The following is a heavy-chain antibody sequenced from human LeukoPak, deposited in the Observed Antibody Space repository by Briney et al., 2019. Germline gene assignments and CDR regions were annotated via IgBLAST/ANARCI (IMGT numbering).Heavy chain of an antibody. J-gene: IGHJ4*02. CDR3: ARSTVDTAMVLGY. CDR1: GVSISTYY. Sequence: SETLSLTCTVSGVSISTYYWSWIRQPPGKGLEWIGYISYIGNTKYNPSLKSRVTISIDTSKNQLSLKLSSVTAADTAVYYCARSTVDTAMVLGYWGQGTLITVSS. V-gene: IGHV4-59*01. CDR2: ISYIGNT. D-gene: IGHD5-18*01.